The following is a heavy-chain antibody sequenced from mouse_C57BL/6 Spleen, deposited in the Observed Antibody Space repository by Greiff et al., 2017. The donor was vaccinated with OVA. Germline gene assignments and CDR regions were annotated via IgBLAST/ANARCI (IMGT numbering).Heavy chain of an antibody. D-gene: IGHD1-1*01. Sequence: VQLQQPGAELVMPGASVKLSCKASGYTFTSYWMHWVKQRPGQGLEWIGEIDPSDSYTNYNQKFKGKSTLTVDKSSSTAYMQLSSLTSEDSAVYYCARGIYGRLDWGQGTLVTVSA. J-gene: IGHJ3*01. V-gene: IGHV1-69*01. CDR2: IDPSDSYT. CDR3: ARGIYGRLD. CDR1: GYTFTSYW.